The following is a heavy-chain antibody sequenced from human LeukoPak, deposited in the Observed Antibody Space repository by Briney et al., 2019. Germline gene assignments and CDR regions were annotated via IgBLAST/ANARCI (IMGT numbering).Heavy chain of an antibody. CDR3: ARGFRGDNFDY. V-gene: IGHV4-38-2*02. D-gene: IGHD7-27*01. Sequence: SETLSLTCSVSGYSISSAYYWGWIRQPPGKGREWIGTMYHSGSTNYNPSLKSRATIAVDTSKNQFSLKLSSVTAADTAVYFCARGFRGDNFDYWGQGTLVTVSS. CDR1: GYSISSAYY. CDR2: MYHSGST. J-gene: IGHJ4*02.